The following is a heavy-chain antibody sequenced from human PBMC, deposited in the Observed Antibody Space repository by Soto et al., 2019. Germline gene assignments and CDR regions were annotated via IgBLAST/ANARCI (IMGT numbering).Heavy chain of an antibody. CDR2: INPKSGGT. J-gene: IGHJ6*02. Sequence: VSVKVSCKASGYSFTDYHIHWVRQAPGQGLEWLGRINPKSGGTSTAQKFQGWVTMTTDTSISTASMELTRLTSDDTAIYYCARGDSTDCSNGVCSFFYNHDMDVWG. CDR1: GYSFTDYH. D-gene: IGHD2-8*01. V-gene: IGHV1-2*04. CDR3: ARGDSTDCSNGVCSFFYNHDMDV.